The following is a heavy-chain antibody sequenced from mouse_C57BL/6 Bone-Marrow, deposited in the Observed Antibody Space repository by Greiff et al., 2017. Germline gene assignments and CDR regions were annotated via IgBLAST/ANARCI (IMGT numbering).Heavy chain of an antibody. D-gene: IGHD1-1*01. Sequence: VQLQQSGPGLVQPSQSLSITCTVSGFSLTSYGVHWVRQSPGKGLEWLGVIWSGGSTDYNAAFISRLSISKDNSKSQVFFKMNSLQADDTAIYYCARNWGPTVVATDFDVWGTGTTVTVSS. CDR1: GFSLTSYG. J-gene: IGHJ1*03. CDR2: IWSGGST. CDR3: ARNWGPTVVATDFDV. V-gene: IGHV2-2*01.